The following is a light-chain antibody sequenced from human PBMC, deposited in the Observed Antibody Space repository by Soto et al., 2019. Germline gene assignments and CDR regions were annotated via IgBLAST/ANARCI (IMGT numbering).Light chain of an antibody. CDR1: QSISSW. V-gene: IGKV1-5*03. CDR3: QQYNSYPWT. Sequence: DIQMTQSPSTLSASVGDRVTITCRASQSISSWLAWYQQKPGKAPKLLFYKASSLESGVPSRFSGSGSGTEFTITISSLQPDDFATYYCQQYNSYPWTFGQGTKVEIK. J-gene: IGKJ1*01. CDR2: KAS.